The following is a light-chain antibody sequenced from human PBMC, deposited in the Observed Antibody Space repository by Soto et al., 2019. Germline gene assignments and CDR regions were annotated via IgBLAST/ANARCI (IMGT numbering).Light chain of an antibody. CDR3: QQYGSSPQT. J-gene: IGKJ1*01. Sequence: EIVLTQSPGTLSLSPGERATLSCRASQSVSSSYLGWYQQKPGQAPRLLIYAASSRTTGIPDRFSGSGSGTDFPRTINRLEPEDFAVYYCQQYGSSPQTFGQGTKVEIK. CDR2: AAS. CDR1: QSVSSSY. V-gene: IGKV3-20*01.